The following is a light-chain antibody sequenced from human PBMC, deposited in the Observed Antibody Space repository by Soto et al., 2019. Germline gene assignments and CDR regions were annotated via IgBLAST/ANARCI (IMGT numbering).Light chain of an antibody. CDR2: GAS. V-gene: IGKV3-11*01. J-gene: IGKJ5*01. Sequence: VMTQAPATLSVTPGERATLSCRASQTINNNVAWYQLKDGQAPRLLIYGASTRATGIPARFSGSGSGTDFTLTISSLEPEDSAVYYCQQRHMWPITFGQGTRLEI. CDR3: QQRHMWPIT. CDR1: QTINNN.